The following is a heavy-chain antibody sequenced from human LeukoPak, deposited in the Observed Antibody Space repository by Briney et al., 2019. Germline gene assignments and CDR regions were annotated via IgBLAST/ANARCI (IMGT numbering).Heavy chain of an antibody. CDR2: INAGNANT. V-gene: IGHV1-3*01. Sequence: ASVKVSCKASGYSFTTYAMHWVRQAPGQRLEWMGWINAGNANTKYSQKFQGRVTITRDTSASTAYMELSRLRSDDTAVYYCARVIRIVGATKYADYWGQGTLVTVSS. J-gene: IGHJ4*02. D-gene: IGHD1-26*01. CDR1: GYSFTTYA. CDR3: ARVIRIVGATKYADY.